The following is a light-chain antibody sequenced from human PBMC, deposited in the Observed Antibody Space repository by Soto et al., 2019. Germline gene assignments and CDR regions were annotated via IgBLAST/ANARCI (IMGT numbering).Light chain of an antibody. CDR3: CSYAGSSTHV. CDR1: SSDVGSSNL. Sequence: QSALTQPASVSGSPGQSTTFSCTGTSSDVGSSNLVSWYQQHPGKAPKLLIYEVSKRPSGVSNRFSGSKSGNTASLTISGLQAEDEADYYCCSYAGSSTHVFGTGTKVTVL. V-gene: IGLV2-23*02. CDR2: EVS. J-gene: IGLJ1*01.